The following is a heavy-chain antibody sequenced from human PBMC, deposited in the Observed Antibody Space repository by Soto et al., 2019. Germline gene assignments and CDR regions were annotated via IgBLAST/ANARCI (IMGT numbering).Heavy chain of an antibody. CDR2: IFYPGTA. D-gene: IGHD4-17*01. J-gene: IGHJ4*02. CDR1: GGSISSPSYN. V-gene: IGHV4-39*01. Sequence: QLQESGPGLLKPSETLSLTCTVSGGSISSPSYNWGWVRQAPGKGPEWLGTIFYPGTAHSNPSLKRRLAISVDTSKSQVSLSLTSVTAADTAVYYCTTVASTHFDSWGQGAQVTVSS. CDR3: TTVASTHFDS.